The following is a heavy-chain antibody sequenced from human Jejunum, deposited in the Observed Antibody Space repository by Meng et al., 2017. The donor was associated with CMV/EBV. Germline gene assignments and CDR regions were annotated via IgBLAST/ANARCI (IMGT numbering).Heavy chain of an antibody. J-gene: IGHJ6*02. CDR2: VSRGGGS. D-gene: IGHD4-11*01. CDR3: AREIVRDYTRDGMDV. V-gene: IGHV4-59*13. Sequence: WRGSGQARGRGVGWMGYVSRGGGSSDSPSRKSRVTMSVGTSKDQFSLRLSSVTAAGTAVYYCAREIVRDYTRDGMDVWGQGTTVTVSS.